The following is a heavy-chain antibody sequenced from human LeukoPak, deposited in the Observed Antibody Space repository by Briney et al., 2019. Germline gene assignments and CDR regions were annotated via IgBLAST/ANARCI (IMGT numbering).Heavy chain of an antibody. CDR3: ARVGYCDGGSCHFDY. CDR2: IYYTGTA. V-gene: IGHV4-59*01. Sequence: SETLSLTCTVSGGSINNYYWTWIRQPPGKGLEWIGYIYYTGTASYNTSLKSRVTISVDTSKNQFSLKLTSVTAADTAVYYCARVGYCDGGSCHFDYWGQGTLVTVSS. CDR1: GGSINNYY. D-gene: IGHD2-15*01. J-gene: IGHJ4*02.